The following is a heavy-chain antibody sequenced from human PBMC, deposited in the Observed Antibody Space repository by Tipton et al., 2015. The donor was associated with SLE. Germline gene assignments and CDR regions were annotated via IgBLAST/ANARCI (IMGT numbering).Heavy chain of an antibody. CDR3: ARGWERHFDY. CDR2: INHSGCT. J-gene: IGHJ4*02. D-gene: IGHD1-26*01. CDR1: GGSFSGYN. V-gene: IGHV4-34*01. Sequence: TLSLTCAVYGGSFSGYNWSWIRQPPGKGLEWIGEINHSGCTNYNPSLKSRVTISVDTSKNQFSLKLSSVTAADTAVYYCARGWERHFDYWGQGTLVTVSS.